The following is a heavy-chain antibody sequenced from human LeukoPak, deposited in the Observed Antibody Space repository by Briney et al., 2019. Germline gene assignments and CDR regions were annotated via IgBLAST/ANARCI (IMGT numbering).Heavy chain of an antibody. J-gene: IGHJ3*02. Sequence: PSQTLSLTCTVSGGSISSGGYYWSWIRQHPGKGLEWIGYIYYSGSTYYNPSLKSRVTISVDTSKNQFSLKLSSVTAADTAVYYCAREHLRQGAFDICGQGTMVTVSS. D-gene: IGHD4-17*01. CDR2: IYYSGST. CDR3: AREHLRQGAFDI. V-gene: IGHV4-31*03. CDR1: GGSISSGGYY.